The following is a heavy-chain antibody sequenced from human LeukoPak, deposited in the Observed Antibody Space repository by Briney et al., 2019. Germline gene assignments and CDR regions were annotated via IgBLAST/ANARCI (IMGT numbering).Heavy chain of an antibody. V-gene: IGHV3-30*03. Sequence: GGCLRLSCAVSGFTFNSHHIHWVRQAPNKGLDWVAVVPHVGTSPSHAASGNGRFTLSRDNSKATVFLQMNSLRVDATAIYYCARQSLGASGLDHWGQGVLVTVSS. J-gene: IGHJ4*02. D-gene: IGHD1-26*01. CDR2: VPHVGTSP. CDR3: ARQSLGASGLDH. CDR1: GFTFNSHH.